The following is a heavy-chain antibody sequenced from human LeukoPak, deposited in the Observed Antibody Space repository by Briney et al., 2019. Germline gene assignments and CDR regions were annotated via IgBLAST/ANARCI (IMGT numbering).Heavy chain of an antibody. J-gene: IGHJ4*02. CDR3: ARTIFDRSAYFDY. V-gene: IGHV1-46*01. CDR1: GYPFTSYY. Sequence: ASVKVSCKASGYPFTSYYIHWVRQAPGQGLEWMGIIHPDGDTTTYEQRFQGRVTMTRDMSSSTVYMELSSLRSEDTAVYYCARTIFDRSAYFDYWGQGTLVTVSS. CDR2: IHPDGDTT. D-gene: IGHD3-22*01.